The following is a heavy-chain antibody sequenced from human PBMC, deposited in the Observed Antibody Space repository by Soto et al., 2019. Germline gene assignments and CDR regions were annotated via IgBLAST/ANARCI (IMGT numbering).Heavy chain of an antibody. J-gene: IGHJ5*02. D-gene: IGHD6-6*01. CDR3: ARVRSIAGQDNWFDP. V-gene: IGHV4-31*03. CDR2: IYYSGST. Sequence: PSETLSLTCTVSGGSISSGGYYWSWIRQHPGKGLEWIGYIYYSGSTYYNPSLKSRVTISVDTSKNQFSLKLSSVTAADTAVYYCARVRSIAGQDNWFDPWGQGTLVTVSS. CDR1: GGSISSGGYY.